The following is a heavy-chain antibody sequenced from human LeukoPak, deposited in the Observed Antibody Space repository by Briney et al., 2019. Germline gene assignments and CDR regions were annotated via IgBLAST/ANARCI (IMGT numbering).Heavy chain of an antibody. CDR3: ARVARDYGDSSRIDY. CDR2: INPNSGGT. D-gene: IGHD4-17*01. V-gene: IGHV1-2*02. Sequence: GASVKGSCKASGYTFTGYYMHWVRQAPGQGLEWMGWINPNSGGTNYAQKFQGRVTMTRDTSISTAYMELSRLRSDDTAVYYCARVARDYGDSSRIDYWGQGTLVTVSS. J-gene: IGHJ4*02. CDR1: GYTFTGYY.